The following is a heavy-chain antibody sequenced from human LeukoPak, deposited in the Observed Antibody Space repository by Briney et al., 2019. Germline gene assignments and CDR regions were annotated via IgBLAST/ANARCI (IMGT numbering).Heavy chain of an antibody. Sequence: SETLSLTCTVSGGSISSSTYYWGWIRQPPGKGLEWIGSMYYSGSTYYNSSLKSRVTMFVDTSKNQFSLKLISVTAADTAVYYCARRIAVAGGYFDHWGQGSLVTVSS. CDR2: MYYSGST. J-gene: IGHJ4*02. CDR1: GGSISSSTYY. D-gene: IGHD6-19*01. V-gene: IGHV4-39*01. CDR3: ARRIAVAGGYFDH.